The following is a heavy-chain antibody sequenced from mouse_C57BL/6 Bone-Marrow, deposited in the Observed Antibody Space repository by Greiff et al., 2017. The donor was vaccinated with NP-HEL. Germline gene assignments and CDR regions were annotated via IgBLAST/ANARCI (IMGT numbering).Heavy chain of an antibody. CDR2: INPYNGGT. V-gene: IGHV1-19*01. Sequence: VQLQQSGPVLVKPGASVKMSCKASGYTFTDYYMNWVKQSHGKSLEWIGVINPYNGGTSYNQKFKGKATLTVDKSSSTAYMELNSLTSEDSAVYYCARGPITTVVEDYFDYWGQGTTLTVSS. D-gene: IGHD1-1*01. J-gene: IGHJ2*01. CDR3: ARGPITTVVEDYFDY. CDR1: GYTFTDYY.